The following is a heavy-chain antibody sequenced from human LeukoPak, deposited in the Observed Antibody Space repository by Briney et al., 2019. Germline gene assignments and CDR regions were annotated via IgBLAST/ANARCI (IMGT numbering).Heavy chain of an antibody. D-gene: IGHD3/OR15-3a*01. J-gene: IGHJ4*02. CDR1: GGSISGYY. CDR2: IHGSGST. CDR3: ARRRTDGFFDY. V-gene: IGHV4-4*09. Sequence: SETLSLTCSVSGGSISGYYWSWVRQPPGKGLEWIGNIHGSGSTSYNPSLKSRVTISVDTSKSQFSLKLSSVTAADTAVFYCARRRTDGFFDYWGQGILVTVSS.